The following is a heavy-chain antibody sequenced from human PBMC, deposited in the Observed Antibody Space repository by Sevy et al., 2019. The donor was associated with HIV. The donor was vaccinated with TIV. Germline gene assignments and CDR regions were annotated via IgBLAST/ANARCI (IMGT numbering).Heavy chain of an antibody. D-gene: IGHD5-12*01. CDR3: ARVPRRAYDDTFDI. CDR2: ISAYNGNT. CDR1: GYTFTSYG. Sequence: ASVKVSCKASGYTFTSYGISWVRQAPGQGLEWMGWISAYNGNTNYAQKLQGRVTMTTDTSTSTAYMELRSLRSDDTAVYYCARVPRRAYDDTFDIWGQGTMVTVSS. V-gene: IGHV1-18*01. J-gene: IGHJ3*02.